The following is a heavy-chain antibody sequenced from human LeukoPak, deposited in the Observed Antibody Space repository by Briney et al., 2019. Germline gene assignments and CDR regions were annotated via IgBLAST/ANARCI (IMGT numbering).Heavy chain of an antibody. D-gene: IGHD2-15*01. CDR3: AREMYCSGGSCYGDAFDI. V-gene: IGHV3-74*01. Sequence: GGSLRLSCAASGFTFSSYSMNWVRQAPGKGLVWVSRINTDGSRTGYADSVKGRFSISRDKSKNTLYLQMNSLRAEDTALYYCAREMYCSGGSCYGDAFDIWGQGTMVTVSS. J-gene: IGHJ3*02. CDR1: GFTFSSYS. CDR2: INTDGSRT.